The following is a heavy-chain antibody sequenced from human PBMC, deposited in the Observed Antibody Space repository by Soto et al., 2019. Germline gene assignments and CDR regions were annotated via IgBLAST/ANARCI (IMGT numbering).Heavy chain of an antibody. CDR1: GYTFTGYY. J-gene: IGHJ6*02. CDR2: INPNSGGT. D-gene: IGHD4-4*01. CDR3: AKDWRYSNYGGYAVDV. V-gene: IGHV1-2*02. Sequence: ASVKVSCKASGYTFTGYYIHWVRQAPGQGLEWMGWINPNSGGTNYPQKFQGRVTMTRDTSISTAYMELSSLRSDDAAIYYCAKDWRYSNYGGYAVDVWGRGTTVTVSS.